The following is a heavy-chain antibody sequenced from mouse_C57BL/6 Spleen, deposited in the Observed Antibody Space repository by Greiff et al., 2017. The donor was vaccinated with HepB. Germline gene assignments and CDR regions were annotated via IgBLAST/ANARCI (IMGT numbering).Heavy chain of an antibody. V-gene: IGHV3-1*01. CDR3: ARGDYYGSSYEDAMDY. Sequence: EVQLVESGPGMVKPSQSLSLTCTVTGYSITSGYDWHWIRHFPGNKLEWMGYISYSGSTNYNPSLKSRISITHDTSKNHFFLKLNSVTTEDTATYYCARGDYYGSSYEDAMDYWGQGTSVTVSS. D-gene: IGHD1-1*01. CDR2: ISYSGST. J-gene: IGHJ4*01. CDR1: GYSITSGYD.